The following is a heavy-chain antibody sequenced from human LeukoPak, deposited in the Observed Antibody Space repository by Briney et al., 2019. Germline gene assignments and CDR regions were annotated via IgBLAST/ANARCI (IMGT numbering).Heavy chain of an antibody. V-gene: IGHV3-7*01. J-gene: IGHJ4*02. Sequence: GGSQRLSCAASGFTFSSYLMSWVRQAPGKGLEWVAYIKPDGSEKDYVDTVKGRFTISRDNAKNSLYLQMNSLRAEDTAVYYCARDFYDSSGYYHGGYWGQGTLVTVSA. CDR2: IKPDGSEK. D-gene: IGHD3-22*01. CDR3: ARDFYDSSGYYHGGY. CDR1: GFTFSSYL.